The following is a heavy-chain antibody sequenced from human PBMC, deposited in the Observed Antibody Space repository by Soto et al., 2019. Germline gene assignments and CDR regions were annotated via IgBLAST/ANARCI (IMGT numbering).Heavy chain of an antibody. J-gene: IGHJ6*02. V-gene: IGHV4-59*01. CDR2: IYYSGST. CDR3: ARDDVYSSSWYGMDV. D-gene: IGHD6-13*01. Sequence: SETLSLACTVSGGSISSYYWSLIRQPPGKGLEWIGYIYYSGSTNYNPSLKSRVTISVDTSKNQFSLKLSSVTAADTAVYYCARDDVYSSSWYGMDVWGQGTTVTVYS. CDR1: GGSISSYY.